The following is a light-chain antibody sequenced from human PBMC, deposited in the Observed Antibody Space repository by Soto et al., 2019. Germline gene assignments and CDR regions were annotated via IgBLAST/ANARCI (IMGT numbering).Light chain of an antibody. V-gene: IGKV3-15*01. CDR1: QSVTSN. J-gene: IGKJ1*01. Sequence: EIVMTQSPATLSVSPVERATLSCRASQSVTSNLAWYQHKPGQAPRLLIYGASTGATGIPARFSGSGSGTEFTLTIRSLQSEDSAIYYCHQYNNWPTFGQGTKVDIK. CDR3: HQYNNWPT. CDR2: GAS.